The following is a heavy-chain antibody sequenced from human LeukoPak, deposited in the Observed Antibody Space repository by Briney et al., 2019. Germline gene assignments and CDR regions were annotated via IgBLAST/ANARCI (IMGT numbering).Heavy chain of an antibody. J-gene: IGHJ4*02. CDR3: AKDRSYDILTGYTY. D-gene: IGHD3-9*01. CDR1: GFTFSSYG. Sequence: GGSLRLSCAASGFTFSSYGINWVRQAPGKGLEWVSAISGSAGSTYYADSVKGRFTISRDNSKNTLYLQMNSLRAEDTAVYYCAKDRSYDILTGYTYWGQGTLVTVSS. V-gene: IGHV3-23*01. CDR2: ISGSAGST.